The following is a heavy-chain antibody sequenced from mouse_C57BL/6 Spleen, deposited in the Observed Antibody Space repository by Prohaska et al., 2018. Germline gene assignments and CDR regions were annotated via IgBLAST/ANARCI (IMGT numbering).Heavy chain of an antibody. V-gene: IGHV1-80*01. J-gene: IGHJ1*03. CDR1: GYAFSSYW. D-gene: IGHD1-1*01. Sequence: QVQLQQSGAELVKPGASVKISCKASGYAFSSYWMNWVKQRPGTGLEWIGQIYPGDGDTNYNGKFKGKATLTADKSSSTAYMQLSSLTSEDSAVYFCARAFITTVVAGFDVWGTGTTVTVSS. CDR2: IYPGDGDT. CDR3: ARAFITTVVAGFDV.